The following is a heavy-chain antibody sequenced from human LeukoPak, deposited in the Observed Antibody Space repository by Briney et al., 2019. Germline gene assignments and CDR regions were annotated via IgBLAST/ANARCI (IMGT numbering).Heavy chain of an antibody. D-gene: IGHD3-22*01. CDR3: SRSAYYDGSGNYYDY. J-gene: IGHJ4*02. CDR2: IGDGGSTT. Sequence: GGSLRLSCAASGFTFSSYWMHWVRQAPGKGLVWVSRIGDGGSTTTYADSVKGRFTISRDNAKNTLYLQMNGLRAEDTAVYYCSRSAYYDGSGNYYDYWGQGTLVTVSS. V-gene: IGHV3-74*01. CDR1: GFTFSSYW.